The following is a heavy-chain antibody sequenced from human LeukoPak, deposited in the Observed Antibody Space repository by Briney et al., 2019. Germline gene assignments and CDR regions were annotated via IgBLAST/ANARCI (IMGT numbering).Heavy chain of an antibody. V-gene: IGHV3-23*01. CDR3: ARDPGYCSGGSCYFGWFDP. Sequence: PGGSLRLSCAASGFTFNRYVMSWVRQAPGKGLEWVSSIYGSGGSAYSADSVKGRFTISRDNSKNTLYLQMNSLRAEDTAVYYCARDPGYCSGGSCYFGWFDPWGQGTLVTVSS. D-gene: IGHD2-15*01. J-gene: IGHJ5*02. CDR2: IYGSGGSA. CDR1: GFTFNRYV.